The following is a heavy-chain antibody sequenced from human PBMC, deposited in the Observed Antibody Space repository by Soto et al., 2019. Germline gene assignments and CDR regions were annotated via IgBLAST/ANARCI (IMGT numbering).Heavy chain of an antibody. Sequence: QVQLQESGPGLVKPSQTLSLTCTVSGGSISSGGYYWSWIRQHPGKGLEWIGYIYYSGSTYYNPSLKSRVTISVKPSKNQFSLKLSSVTAADTAVYYCARAAADHAIYYYYMDVWGKGDHGHRLL. V-gene: IGHV4-31*03. D-gene: IGHD6-13*01. CDR2: IYYSGST. CDR1: GGSISSGGYY. CDR3: ARAAADHAIYYYYMDV. J-gene: IGHJ6*03.